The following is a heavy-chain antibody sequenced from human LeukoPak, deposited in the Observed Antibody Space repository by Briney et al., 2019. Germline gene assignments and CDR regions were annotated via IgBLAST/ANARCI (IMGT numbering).Heavy chain of an antibody. CDR1: GFTFSSHG. Sequence: GGSLRLSCGASGFTFSSHGMNWVRQAPGKGLEWVSGISPSGGITYYTDSVKGRFTISRDNSKNTLYLQMNSLRAEDTAVYYCAKGSSGWYVRDYFDYWGQGTLVTVSS. D-gene: IGHD6-19*01. J-gene: IGHJ4*02. CDR3: AKGSSGWYVRDYFDY. V-gene: IGHV3-23*01. CDR2: ISPSGGIT.